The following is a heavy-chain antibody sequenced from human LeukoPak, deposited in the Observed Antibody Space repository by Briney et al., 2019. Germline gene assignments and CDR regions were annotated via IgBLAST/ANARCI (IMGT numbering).Heavy chain of an antibody. J-gene: IGHJ4*02. Sequence: PGGSLRLSCAASGFTFSSYTMNWVRQAPGKGLVWVSRINSDGSSTSYADSVKGRFTISRDNAKNTLYLQMNSLRAEDTAMYYCARAPLRTLAPAGSLDYWGQGTLVTVSS. D-gene: IGHD6-13*01. CDR2: INSDGSST. V-gene: IGHV3-74*01. CDR3: ARAPLRTLAPAGSLDY. CDR1: GFTFSSYT.